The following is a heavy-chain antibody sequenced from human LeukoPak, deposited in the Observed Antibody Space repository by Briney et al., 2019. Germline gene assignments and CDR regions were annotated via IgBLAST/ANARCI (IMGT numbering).Heavy chain of an antibody. V-gene: IGHV3-7*03. CDR2: INGDGTKI. CDR1: GFTFSRSW. J-gene: IGHJ4*02. D-gene: IGHD3-16*01. Sequence: SGGSLRLSCAASGFTFSRSWMTWVRQAPGKGLEWVANINGDGTKIHYVDSVKGRFTISRDNSKNTLYLQMNSLRAEDTAVYYCARDQGGASIDYWGQGTLVTVSS. CDR3: ARDQGGASIDY.